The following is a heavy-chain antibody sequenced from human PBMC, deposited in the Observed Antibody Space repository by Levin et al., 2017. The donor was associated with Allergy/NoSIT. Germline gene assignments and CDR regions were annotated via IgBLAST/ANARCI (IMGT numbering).Heavy chain of an antibody. CDR1: GFTFSSYA. CDR2: ISYDGSNK. D-gene: IGHD5-18*01. CDR3: ARDTVWAAMGPGY. J-gene: IGHJ4*02. V-gene: IGHV3-30-3*01. Sequence: SCAASGFTFSSYAMHWVRQAPGKGLEWVAVISYDGSNKYYADSVKGRFTISRDNSKNTLYLQMNSLRAEDTAVYYCARDTVWAAMGPGYWGQGTLVTVSS.